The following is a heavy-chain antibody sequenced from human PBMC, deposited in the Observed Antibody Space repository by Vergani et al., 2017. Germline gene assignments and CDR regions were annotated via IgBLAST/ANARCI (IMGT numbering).Heavy chain of an antibody. CDR3: ACPIGIVVVNDAFDI. V-gene: IGHV1-69*11. D-gene: IGHD3-22*01. CDR1: GYTFTSYA. J-gene: IGHJ3*02. Sequence: QVQLVQSGAEVKKPGASVKVSCKASGYTFTSYAMHWVRQAPGQGLEWMGRIIPILGTANYAQKFQGRVTITADESTSTAYMELSSLRSEDTAVYYCACPIGIVVVNDAFDIWGQGTMVTVSS. CDR2: IIPILGTA.